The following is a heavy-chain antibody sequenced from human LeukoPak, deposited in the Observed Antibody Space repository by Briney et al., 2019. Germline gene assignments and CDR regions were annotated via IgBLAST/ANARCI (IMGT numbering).Heavy chain of an antibody. V-gene: IGHV4-4*07. D-gene: IGHD5-18*01. Sequence: KTSETLSLTCSVSGDSISDYYWSWLRQFAGKGLEWIGRIHITGGTNYNPSLVSRATLSIDTSKKQISLRLTSMTAADTALYYCARDNGSGYTYGYEHYYYYIDVWGKGTTVTVSS. CDR2: IHITGGT. CDR3: ARDNGSGYTYGYEHYYYYIDV. J-gene: IGHJ6*03. CDR1: GDSISDYY.